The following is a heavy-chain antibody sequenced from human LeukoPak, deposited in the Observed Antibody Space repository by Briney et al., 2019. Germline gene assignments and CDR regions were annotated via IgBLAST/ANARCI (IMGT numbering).Heavy chain of an antibody. CDR3: ARVLRRVWSGIDP. CDR1: GYSFPSYG. D-gene: IGHD2-8*02. Sequence: ASVKVSCKASGYSFPSYGISGVRQAPGQGLEGMGWSSAYNGNTNYAQKLQGRITMTTDTSTSTAYMELRSLRSDDMAVYYCARVLRRVWSGIDPWGQGTLVTVSS. J-gene: IGHJ5*02. CDR2: SSAYNGNT. V-gene: IGHV1-18*03.